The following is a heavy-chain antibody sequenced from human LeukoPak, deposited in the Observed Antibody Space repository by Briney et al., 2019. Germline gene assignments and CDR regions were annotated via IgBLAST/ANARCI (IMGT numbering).Heavy chain of an antibody. V-gene: IGHV3-49*04. J-gene: IGHJ4*02. D-gene: IGHD5-24*01. Sequence: GGSLRLSCTVCGFTFGDYAINWVRQAPGKGLEWVGFIRSKAFGETAEYAASVKGRFTISRDDSKSIAYLQMNSLKTEDTAVYYCTTDLFGSGWLHDWGQGTLVTVSS. CDR2: IRSKAFGETA. CDR3: TTDLFGSGWLHD. CDR1: GFTFGDYA.